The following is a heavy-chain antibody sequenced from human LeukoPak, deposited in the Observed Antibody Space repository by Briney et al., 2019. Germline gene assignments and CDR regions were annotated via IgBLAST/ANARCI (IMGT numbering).Heavy chain of an antibody. CDR1: GFTFSSYG. CDR3: AKDASVAAADYYFDY. J-gene: IGHJ4*02. CDR2: ISYDGGNI. Sequence: GGSLRLSCAASGFTFSSYGMHWVRQAPGKGLEWVAVISYDGGNIYYADSVKGRFTISRDNSKNTLYLQMNSLRTEDTAVYYCAKDASVAAADYYFDYWGQGTLVTVSS. V-gene: IGHV3-30*18. D-gene: IGHD6-13*01.